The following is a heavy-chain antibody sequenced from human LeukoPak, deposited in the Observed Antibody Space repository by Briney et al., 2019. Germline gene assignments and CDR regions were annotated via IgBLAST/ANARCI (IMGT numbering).Heavy chain of an antibody. Sequence: ASVKVSCKASGYTFTDSYILWVRQAPGQELECIGWINPNNGGTDYAQRFQGRVTMTRDTSISTAYMELSGLKSDDTAVYFCARRGYSYASDYWGQGTLVTVSS. D-gene: IGHD5-18*01. CDR2: INPNNGGT. CDR3: ARRGYSYASDY. CDR1: GYTFTDSY. J-gene: IGHJ4*02. V-gene: IGHV1-2*02.